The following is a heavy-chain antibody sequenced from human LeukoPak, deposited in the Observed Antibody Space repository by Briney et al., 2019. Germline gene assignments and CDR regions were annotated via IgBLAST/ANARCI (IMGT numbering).Heavy chain of an antibody. J-gene: IGHJ3*02. CDR1: GYTFTSYY. Sequence: ASVKVSCKASGYTFTSYYMHWVRQAPGQGLEWMGIINPSGGSTSYAQKFQGRVTMTRDTSISTAHMELSRLRSDDTAVYYCATPGGVATIVDAFDIWGQGTMVTVSS. D-gene: IGHD5-12*01. CDR2: INPSGGST. CDR3: ATPGGVATIVDAFDI. V-gene: IGHV1-46*01.